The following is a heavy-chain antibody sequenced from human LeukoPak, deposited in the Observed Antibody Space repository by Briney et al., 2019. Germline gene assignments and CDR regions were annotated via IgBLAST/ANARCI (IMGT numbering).Heavy chain of an antibody. V-gene: IGHV1-18*01. CDR3: ARVSPNRRISYGYQNWFDP. Sequence: ASVTVSCKASGYSSTNYGISWVRQAPGQGLEWMGWIHIYRGNTNYAQKFQGRVSMTTDTSTSTAYMELRSLRSDDTAVYFCARVSPNRRISYGYQNWFDPWGQGTLVSVSS. J-gene: IGHJ5*02. CDR1: GYSSTNYG. CDR2: IHIYRGNT. D-gene: IGHD5-18*01.